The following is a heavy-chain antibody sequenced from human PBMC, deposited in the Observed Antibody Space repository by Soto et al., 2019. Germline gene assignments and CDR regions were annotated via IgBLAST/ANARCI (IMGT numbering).Heavy chain of an antibody. Sequence: EVQLVESGGGLVKPGGSLRLSCAASGFTFSSYSKNWVRQAPGEGLEWVSSISSSSSYIYYADSVKGRFTISRDNAKNSLYLQMNSLRAEDTAVYYCARAPYCSGGSCYGYWGQGTLVTVSS. CDR1: GFTFSSYS. CDR2: ISSSSSYI. V-gene: IGHV3-21*01. CDR3: ARAPYCSGGSCYGY. J-gene: IGHJ4*02. D-gene: IGHD2-15*01.